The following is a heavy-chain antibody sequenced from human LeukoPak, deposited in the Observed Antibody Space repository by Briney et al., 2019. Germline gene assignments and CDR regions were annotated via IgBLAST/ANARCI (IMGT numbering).Heavy chain of an antibody. D-gene: IGHD6-13*01. J-gene: IGHJ3*02. CDR2: IYYSGST. Sequence: PSETLSLTCTVSGGSISSYYWSWIRQPPGKGLEWIGYIYYSGSTNYNPSLKSRVTISVDTSKNQFSLKLSSVTAADTAVYYCASSGYSSSWPPYAFDIWGQGTMVTVSS. CDR1: GGSISSYY. CDR3: ASSGYSSSWPPYAFDI. V-gene: IGHV4-59*01.